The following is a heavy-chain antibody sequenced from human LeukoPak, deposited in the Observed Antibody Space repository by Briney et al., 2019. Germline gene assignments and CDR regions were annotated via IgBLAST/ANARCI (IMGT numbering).Heavy chain of an antibody. Sequence: SETLSLTCTVSGGSISSSSYYWGWIRQPPGKGLEWIGSIYYSGSTYYNPSLKSRVTISVDTSKNQFSLKLSSVTAADTAVYYCARGSIIEMATIFFDPWGQGTLVTVSS. CDR3: ARGSIIEMATIFFDP. CDR1: GGSISSSSYY. D-gene: IGHD5-24*01. CDR2: IYYSGST. J-gene: IGHJ5*02. V-gene: IGHV4-39*01.